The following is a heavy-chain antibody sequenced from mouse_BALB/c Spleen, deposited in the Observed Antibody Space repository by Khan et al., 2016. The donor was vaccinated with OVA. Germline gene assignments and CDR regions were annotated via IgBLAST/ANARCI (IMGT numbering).Heavy chain of an antibody. D-gene: IGHD1-2*01. J-gene: IGHJ4*01. CDR2: IWGGGST. CDR1: GFPLSRYS. V-gene: IGHV2-6-4*01. Sequence: QVQLKQSGPGLVAPSQSLSITCTVSGFPLSRYSVHWVRQPPGKGLEWLGTIWGGGSTDYNSALKSRLSISKDNSKSQAFLKMNSLQTDDTAMYYGFITTARVSYWGQGTSVTVSS. CDR3: FITTARVSY.